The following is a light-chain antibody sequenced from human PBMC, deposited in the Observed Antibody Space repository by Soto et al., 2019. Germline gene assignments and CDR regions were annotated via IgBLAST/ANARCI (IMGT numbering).Light chain of an antibody. CDR2: EVS. CDR1: SSDVGGYKY. V-gene: IGLV2-14*01. J-gene: IGLJ2*01. Sequence: QSSLTQPASVSGSPGQSITISCTGTSSDVGGYKYVSWYQQHPDKAPKLIIFEVSNRPSGISSRFSGSKSGNTASLTISGRQAEDEDAYYCASYTSSSTSVIFGRGTKVTVL. CDR3: ASYTSSSTSVI.